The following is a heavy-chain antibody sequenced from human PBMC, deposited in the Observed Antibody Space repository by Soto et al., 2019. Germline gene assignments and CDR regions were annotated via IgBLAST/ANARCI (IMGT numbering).Heavy chain of an antibody. CDR3: AAGGGLPRYY. D-gene: IGHD5-12*01. V-gene: IGHV4-30-2*01. Sequence: QLQLQESGSGLVKPSQTLSLTCAVSGGSISSGGYSWSWIRQPPGKGLEWTGYIYHSGSTYYNPSLKRRVTISGDRSKNQFSLKLSSVTAADTAVYYCAAGGGLPRYYWGQGTLVTVSS. J-gene: IGHJ4*02. CDR1: GGSISSGGYS. CDR2: IYHSGST.